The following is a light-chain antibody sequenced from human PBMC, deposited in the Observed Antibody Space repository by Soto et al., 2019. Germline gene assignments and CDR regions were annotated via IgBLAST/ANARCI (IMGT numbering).Light chain of an antibody. CDR2: GAS. J-gene: IGKJ1*01. CDR1: QNVSSN. Sequence: EIVMTQSPATLSVSPGERATLSCRASQNVSSNLAWYQQKPGQAPRLLIFGASTRATGIPDRFSGGGSGTDFTLTISRLEPEDFAVYYCQQYGGSPRTFGQGTKVDIK. V-gene: IGKV3-20*01. CDR3: QQYGGSPRT.